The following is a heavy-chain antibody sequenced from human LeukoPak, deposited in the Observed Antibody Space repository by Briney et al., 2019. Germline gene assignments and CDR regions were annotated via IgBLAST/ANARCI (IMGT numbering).Heavy chain of an antibody. D-gene: IGHD1-1*01. CDR3: ARGRVSSSTWYSTYYYYFYMDV. J-gene: IGHJ6*03. V-gene: IGHV4-59*01. CDR1: GGSISSYF. Sequence: SETLSLTCTISGGSISSYFWTWIRQPPGKGLEWIGYVDHTGSTNFNPSLNGRVSISRDTTNNLFSLRLRSVTAADTAVYFCARGRVSSSTWYSTYYYYFYMDVWGKGTTVTVSS. CDR2: VDHTGST.